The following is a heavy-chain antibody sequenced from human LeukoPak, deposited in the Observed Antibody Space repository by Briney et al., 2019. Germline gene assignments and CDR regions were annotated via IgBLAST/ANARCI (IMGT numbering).Heavy chain of an antibody. V-gene: IGHV3-30*02. CDR1: AFTFSSYG. D-gene: IGHD6-19*01. CDR3: AIIAVAGSFFDY. CDR2: IRYDESNK. Sequence: GGSLRLSCAAYAFTFSSYGMHWVRQAPGKGLEWVAFIRYDESNKYYEDSVKGRFTISRDNSKNTLYLQMNSLRAEDTAVYYCAIIAVAGSFFDYWGQGTLVTVSS. J-gene: IGHJ4*02.